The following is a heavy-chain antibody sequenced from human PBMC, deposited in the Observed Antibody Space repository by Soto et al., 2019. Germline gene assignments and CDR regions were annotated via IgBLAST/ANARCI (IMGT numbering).Heavy chain of an antibody. J-gene: IGHJ2*01. D-gene: IGHD2-15*01. Sequence: QVQVVQSGAEVKKPGASVKVACKASGYSFDTFGMSWVRQAPGQGLEWMGWISIEKGDTNSAQKFHDRATMTTDTPTSTAYMELSSLTSDDTAVYYCARCYCSVGSCFTCWHFDLWGRGTLVTVSS. CDR3: ARCYCSVGSCFTCWHFDL. CDR2: ISIEKGDT. V-gene: IGHV1-18*01. CDR1: GYSFDTFG.